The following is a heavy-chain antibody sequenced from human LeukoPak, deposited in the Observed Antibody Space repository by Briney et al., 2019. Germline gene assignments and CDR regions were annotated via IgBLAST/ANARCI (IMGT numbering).Heavy chain of an antibody. Sequence: SVKVSCKASGGTFSSYAISWVRQPPGQGREWMGGIIPIFGTANYAQKFQGRVTITADESTSTAYMELSSLRSEDTAVYYCARGRPKYYYDSSGYAFDIWGQGTMVTVSS. D-gene: IGHD3-22*01. CDR3: ARGRPKYYYDSSGYAFDI. CDR1: GGTFSSYA. J-gene: IGHJ3*02. CDR2: IIPIFGTA. V-gene: IGHV1-69*01.